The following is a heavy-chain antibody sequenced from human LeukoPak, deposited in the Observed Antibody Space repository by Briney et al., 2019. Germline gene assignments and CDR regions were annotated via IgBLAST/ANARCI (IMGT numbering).Heavy chain of an antibody. D-gene: IGHD2-2*01. CDR3: ARGSSTSLTSYGMDV. V-gene: IGHV3-23*01. CDR1: GFTFSTYA. Sequence: GASLRLSCAASGFTFSTYAMSWVRQAPGKGLEWVSTISGSGGSTYYADSVKGRFTISRDNSKNTLYLQMNSLRAEDTAVYYCARGSSTSLTSYGMDVWGQGTTVTVSS. J-gene: IGHJ6*02. CDR2: ISGSGGST.